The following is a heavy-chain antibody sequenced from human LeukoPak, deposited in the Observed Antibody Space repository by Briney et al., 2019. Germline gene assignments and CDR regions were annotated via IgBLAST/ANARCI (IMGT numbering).Heavy chain of an antibody. V-gene: IGHV1-69*13. CDR1: GGTFSSYA. D-gene: IGHD3-10*01. CDR2: IIPIFGTA. J-gene: IGHJ4*02. CDR3: ARGEDYGSGTNFDY. Sequence: SVKVSCKASGGTFSSYAISWVRQAPGQGLEWMGGIIPIFGTANYAQKFQGRVTITADESTSTAYMELSSLRSEDTAVYYCARGEDYGSGTNFDYWGQGTLVTVSS.